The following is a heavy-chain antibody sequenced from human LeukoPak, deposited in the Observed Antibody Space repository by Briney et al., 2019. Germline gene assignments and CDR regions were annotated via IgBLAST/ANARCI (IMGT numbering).Heavy chain of an antibody. CDR1: GFGFKHSW. V-gene: IGHV3-15*05. CDR2: IKSKADGGTT. Sequence: GGSLRLSCAASGFGFKHSWMSWVRQAPGKGLEWLGRIKSKADGGTTDYPAPVKGRFTISRDDSKDTLYLQMNNLKTEDTAIYYCPTDPRSWGQGTLVTVSS. CDR3: PTDPRS. J-gene: IGHJ5*02.